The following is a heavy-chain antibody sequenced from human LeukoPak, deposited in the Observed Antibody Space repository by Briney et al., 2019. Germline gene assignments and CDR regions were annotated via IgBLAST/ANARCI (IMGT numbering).Heavy chain of an antibody. D-gene: IGHD3-10*01. V-gene: IGHV4-34*01. CDR1: GGSFSGYY. CDR2: INHSGST. Sequence: SETLSLTCAVYGGSFSGYYWSWLRQPPGKGLEWLGEINHSGSTNYNPSLKSRVTMSVDTSKNQFSLKLSPVTAAETAVYYCARMAWFGELLYYMDVWGKGTTVTSSS. J-gene: IGHJ6*03. CDR3: ARMAWFGELLYYMDV.